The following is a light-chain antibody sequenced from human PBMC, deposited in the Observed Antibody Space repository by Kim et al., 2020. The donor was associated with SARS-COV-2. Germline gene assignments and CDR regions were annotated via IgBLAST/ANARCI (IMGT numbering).Light chain of an antibody. CDR2: GKN. J-gene: IGLJ3*02. CDR1: SLRSYY. Sequence: SSELTQDPAVSVALGQTVRITCQGDSLRSYYASWYQQKPGQAPVLVIYGKNNRPSWIPDRFSGSNSGNTASLTITWAQAEDEADYYCNSRDSSGNHWVFG. CDR3: NSRDSSGNHWV. V-gene: IGLV3-19*01.